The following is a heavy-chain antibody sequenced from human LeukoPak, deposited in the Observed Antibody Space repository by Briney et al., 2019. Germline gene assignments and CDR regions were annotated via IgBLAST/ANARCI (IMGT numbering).Heavy chain of an antibody. J-gene: IGHJ4*02. D-gene: IGHD6-19*01. Sequence: SQTLSLTCTASGGSISSGSYYWSWIRQPAGKGLEWIGRIYTSGSTNYNPSLKSRVTISVDTSKNQFSLKLSSVTAADTAVYYCARASSGWNRFDYWGQGTLVTVSS. CDR2: IYTSGST. CDR3: ARASSGWNRFDY. V-gene: IGHV4-61*02. CDR1: GGSISSGSYY.